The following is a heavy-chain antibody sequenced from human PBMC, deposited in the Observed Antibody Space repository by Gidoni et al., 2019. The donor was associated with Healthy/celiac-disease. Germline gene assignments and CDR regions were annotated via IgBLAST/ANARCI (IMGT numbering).Heavy chain of an antibody. Sequence: EVQLLESGGGLVQPGGSLRLSCAASGFTFGSYAMIWVRPAPGKGLGWVSAISGSGGSTYYADSVKGRFTISRDNSKNTLYLQMNSLRAEDTAVYYCAKRPVDYVWGSFDYWGQGTLVTVSS. J-gene: IGHJ4*02. V-gene: IGHV3-23*01. CDR1: GFTFGSYA. CDR3: AKRPVDYVWGSFDY. D-gene: IGHD3-16*01. CDR2: ISGSGGST.